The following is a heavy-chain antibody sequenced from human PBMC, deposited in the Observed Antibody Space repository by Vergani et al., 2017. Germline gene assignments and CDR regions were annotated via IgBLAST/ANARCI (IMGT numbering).Heavy chain of an antibody. CDR2: IYHSGRT. CDR3: ATGIAAAVSFDY. CDR1: GVSISSSNL. D-gene: IGHD6-13*01. J-gene: IGHJ4*02. Sequence: VQLQESGPGLVKPSGTLSLTCAVSGVSISSSNLWSWVRQPPGKGLEWIGEIYHSGRTNYNPSLKSRVTISVDKSKNLFSLKLSSVTAADTAVYYCATGIAAAVSFDYWGQGTLVTVSS. V-gene: IGHV4-4*02.